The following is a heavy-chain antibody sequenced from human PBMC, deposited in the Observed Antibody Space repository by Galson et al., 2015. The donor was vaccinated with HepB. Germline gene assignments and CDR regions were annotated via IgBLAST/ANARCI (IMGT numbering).Heavy chain of an antibody. CDR3: TRDLGITMIVDPRDAFDI. CDR2: IRSKAYGGTT. V-gene: IGHV3-49*03. J-gene: IGHJ3*02. CDR1: GFTFGDYA. D-gene: IGHD3-22*01. Sequence: SLRLSCAASGFTFGDYAMSWFRQAPGKGLEWVGFIRSKAYGGTTEYAASVKGRFTISRDDSKSIAYLQMNSLKTEDTAVYYCTRDLGITMIVDPRDAFDIWGQGTMVTVSS.